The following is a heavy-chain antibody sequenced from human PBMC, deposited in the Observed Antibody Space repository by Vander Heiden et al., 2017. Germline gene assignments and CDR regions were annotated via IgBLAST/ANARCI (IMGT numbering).Heavy chain of an antibody. CDR1: GGSLSGYY. CDR2: INHSGTT. V-gene: IGHV4-34*01. Sequence: QVQLQQWGAGLLKPSEPLSLTCAVYGGSLSGYYWSWLRQPPGTGLASIGKINHSGTTNYNPSLKSRVTISVDTSKNQFSLKRSSVTAADTAVYYCARSVVVVPATVRRAFDIWGQGTMVTVSS. CDR3: ARSVVVVPATVRRAFDI. J-gene: IGHJ3*02. D-gene: IGHD2-2*01.